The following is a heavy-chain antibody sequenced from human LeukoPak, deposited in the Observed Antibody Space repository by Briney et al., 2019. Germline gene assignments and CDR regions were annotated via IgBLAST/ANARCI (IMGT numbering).Heavy chain of an antibody. CDR2: ISGSGGST. Sequence: GGPLRLSCAASGFTFSSYAMSWVRQAPGKGLEWVSAISGSGGSTYYADSVKGRFTISRDNSKNTLYLQMNSLRAEDTAVYYCAKDHGSGSYYNVGIRGMDVWGQGTTVTVSS. CDR3: AKDHGSGSYYNVGIRGMDV. V-gene: IGHV3-23*01. CDR1: GFTFSSYA. D-gene: IGHD3-10*01. J-gene: IGHJ6*02.